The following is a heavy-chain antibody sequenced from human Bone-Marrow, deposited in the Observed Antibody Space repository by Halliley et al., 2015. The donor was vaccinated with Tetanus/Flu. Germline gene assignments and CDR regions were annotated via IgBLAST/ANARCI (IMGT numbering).Heavy chain of an antibody. V-gene: IGHV3-7*01. CDR2: IKQDGSAT. J-gene: IGHJ6*02. CDR3: ARDPELRGLIITSGDYYGMDV. Sequence: SGFSFSTYWMSWVRQAPGKGLEWVANIKQDGSATYYVDSVKGRFTISRDNAKNSLFLQMNSLRAEDTAVYYCARDPELRGLIITSGDYYGMDVWGQGTTVTVSS. CDR1: GFSFSTYW. D-gene: IGHD3-10*01.